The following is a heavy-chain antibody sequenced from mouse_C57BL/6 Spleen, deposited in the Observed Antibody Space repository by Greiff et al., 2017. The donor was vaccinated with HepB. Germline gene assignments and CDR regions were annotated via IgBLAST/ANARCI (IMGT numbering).Heavy chain of an antibody. CDR2: IYPGSGST. Sequence: VQLQQPGAELVKPGASVKMSCKASGYTFTSYWITWVKQRPGQGLEWIGDIYPGSGSTNYNEKFKSKATLTVDTSSSTAYMQLSSLTSEDSAVYYCAGRNYDCEGYVDVWGTGTTVTVSS. V-gene: IGHV1-55*01. D-gene: IGHD2-4*01. CDR3: AGRNYDCEGYVDV. J-gene: IGHJ1*03. CDR1: GYTFTSYW.